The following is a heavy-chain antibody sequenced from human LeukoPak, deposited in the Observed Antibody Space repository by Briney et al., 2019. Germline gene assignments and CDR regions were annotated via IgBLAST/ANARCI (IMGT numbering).Heavy chain of an antibody. CDR3: AKRATPAGYYDSSGLYYFDY. CDR1: GFSFRSFS. J-gene: IGHJ4*02. CDR2: ISGSGVST. D-gene: IGHD3-22*01. Sequence: GGSLRLSCAASGFSFRSFSMTWVRQAPGKGLEWVSAISGSGVSTYYADSVKGRFTISRDNSKNTLYLLMHSLRAEDTAVYYCAKRATPAGYYDSSGLYYFDYWGQGTLVTVSS. V-gene: IGHV3-23*01.